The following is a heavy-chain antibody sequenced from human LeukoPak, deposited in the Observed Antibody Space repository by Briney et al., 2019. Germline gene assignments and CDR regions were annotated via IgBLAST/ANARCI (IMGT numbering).Heavy chain of an antibody. CDR2: INHRGSI. J-gene: IGHJ4*02. D-gene: IGHD6-25*01. CDR1: GGSFSGYY. CDR3: ARGLDSSGDY. V-gene: IGHV4-34*01. Sequence: PSETLSLTCAVSGGSFSGYYWSWIRQPPGKGLEWIGEINHRGSINYNPSLKSRVTISVEASRNQFSLKLTSVTAADTAVFYCARGLDSSGDYWGQGTLVTVSS.